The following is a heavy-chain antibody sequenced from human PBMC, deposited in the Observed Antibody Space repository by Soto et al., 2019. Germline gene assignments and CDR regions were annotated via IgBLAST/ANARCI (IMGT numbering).Heavy chain of an antibody. Sequence: SVKVSCKASGGTFSSYAISWVRQAPGQGLEWMGGIIPIFGTANYAQKFQGRVTITADESTSTAYMELSSLRSEDTAVYYCASTSGSARPPYGMDVWGQGTTVTVSS. CDR2: IIPIFGTA. D-gene: IGHD1-26*01. CDR3: ASTSGSARPPYGMDV. J-gene: IGHJ6*02. V-gene: IGHV1-69*13. CDR1: GGTFSSYA.